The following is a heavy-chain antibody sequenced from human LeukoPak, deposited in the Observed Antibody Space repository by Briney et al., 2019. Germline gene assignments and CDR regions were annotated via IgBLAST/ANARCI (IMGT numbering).Heavy chain of an antibody. V-gene: IGHV3-23*01. D-gene: IGHD6-19*01. Sequence: QTGGSLRLSCAASGFTFSSYDMTWVRQAPGRGLEWVSSIRPSGDNTYYGDSVKGRFTISRDNSKNTVYLQMNNMRVDDTAVYYCARVAGWHWFDPCGQGTLVAVSS. CDR3: ARVAGWHWFDP. CDR1: GFTFSSYD. CDR2: IRPSGDNT. J-gene: IGHJ5*02.